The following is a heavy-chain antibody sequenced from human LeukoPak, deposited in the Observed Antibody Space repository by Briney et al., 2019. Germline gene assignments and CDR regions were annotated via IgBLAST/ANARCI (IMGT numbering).Heavy chain of an antibody. CDR1: GGSISTYY. J-gene: IGHJ5*02. CDR2: IYYTGST. Sequence: SETLSLTCTVSGGSISTYYWSWTRQPPGKGLEWIGWIYYTGSTNYNPSLKSRVTISVDTSKNQFSLKLTSVTAADTAVYYCARENTRQNWFDPWGQGTLVTVSS. CDR3: ARENTRQNWFDP. D-gene: IGHD2-2*01. V-gene: IGHV4-59*01.